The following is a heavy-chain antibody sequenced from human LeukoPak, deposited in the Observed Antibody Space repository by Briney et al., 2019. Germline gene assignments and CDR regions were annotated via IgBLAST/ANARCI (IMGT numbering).Heavy chain of an antibody. CDR2: IYYSGST. V-gene: IGHV4-61*08. J-gene: IGHJ4*02. CDR1: GDSISSGDYY. D-gene: IGHD5-24*01. Sequence: SETLSLTCTVSGDSISSGDYYWSWIRQPPGKGLEWIGYIYYSGSTNYNPSLKSRVTISVDTSKNQFSLKLSSVTAADTAMYYCARGGEMTTIWFPNSDFDYWGQGTLVTVSS. CDR3: ARGGEMTTIWFPNSDFDY.